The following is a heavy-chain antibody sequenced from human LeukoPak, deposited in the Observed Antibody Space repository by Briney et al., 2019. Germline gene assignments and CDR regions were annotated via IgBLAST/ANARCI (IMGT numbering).Heavy chain of an antibody. CDR2: ISSSGSTI. D-gene: IGHD3-16*02. CDR3: AKLMTEVMITFGGVIGDY. Sequence: PGGSLRLSCAASGFTFSSHWMTWIRQAPGKGLEWVSYISSSGSTIYYADSVKGRFTISRDNSKNTLYLQMNSLRAEDTAVYYCAKLMTEVMITFGGVIGDYWGQGTLVTVSS. CDR1: GFTFSSHW. V-gene: IGHV3-23*01. J-gene: IGHJ4*02.